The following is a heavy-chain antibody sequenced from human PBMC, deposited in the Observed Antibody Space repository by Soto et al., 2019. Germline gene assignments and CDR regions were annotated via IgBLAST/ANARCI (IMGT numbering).Heavy chain of an antibody. V-gene: IGHV3-53*02. D-gene: IGHD3-22*01. CDR1: GFTVRRNY. J-gene: IGHJ4*02. CDR3: ASWDSSGYYFDY. Sequence: EVPLVETGGGLIQPGGSLRLSCAASGFTVRRNYMSWVRQAPGKGLEWVSVIYSGGSTYYADSVKGRFTISRDNSKNTLYLQMNSLRAEDTAVYYCASWDSSGYYFDYWGQGTLVTVSS. CDR2: IYSGGST.